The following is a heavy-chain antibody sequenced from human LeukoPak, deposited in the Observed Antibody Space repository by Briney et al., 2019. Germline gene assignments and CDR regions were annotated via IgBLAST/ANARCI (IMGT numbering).Heavy chain of an antibody. Sequence: ASVKVSCKASGYTFTSYYMHWVRQAPGQGLEWMGIINPSGGSTSYAQKFQGRVTMTRDTSTSTVYMELSSLRSEDTAVYYCARDPLCSSSSVGPMDVWGQGTTVTVSS. CDR1: GYTFTSYY. J-gene: IGHJ6*02. CDR3: ARDPLCSSSSVGPMDV. D-gene: IGHD6-13*01. CDR2: INPSGGST. V-gene: IGHV1-46*01.